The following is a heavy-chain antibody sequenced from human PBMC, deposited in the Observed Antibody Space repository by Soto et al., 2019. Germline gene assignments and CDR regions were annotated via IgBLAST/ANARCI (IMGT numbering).Heavy chain of an antibody. V-gene: IGHV1-18*04. CDR1: GYTFTSYG. CDR3: AGDGAGTYYDFRSGDPAVDYFDY. J-gene: IGHJ4*02. CDR2: ISAYNGNT. Sequence: QVQLVQSGAEVKKPGASVKVSCKASGYTFTSYGISWVRQAPGQGLEWMGWISAYNGNTNYAQKLQGRVTRTKDTATSTAYMELRSMRADETAVYYCAGDGAGTYYDFRSGDPAVDYFDYWGQGTLVTVSS. D-gene: IGHD3-3*01.